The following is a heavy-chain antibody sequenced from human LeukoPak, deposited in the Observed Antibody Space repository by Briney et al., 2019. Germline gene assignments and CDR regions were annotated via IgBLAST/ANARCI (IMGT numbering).Heavy chain of an antibody. CDR1: GVSINTYF. CDR2: VYYTGIT. CDR3: SRVHKAFDGARDTFGI. V-gene: IGHV4-59*12. Sequence: SETLSLTCTVSGVSINTYFWSWIRQPPGKGLEWIGYVYYTGITNYNPSLKSRVSISLDTSKNQFSLQLNSVTPEDTAVYYCSRVHKAFDGARDTFGIWGQGTMVTVSS. J-gene: IGHJ3*02. D-gene: IGHD3-10*01.